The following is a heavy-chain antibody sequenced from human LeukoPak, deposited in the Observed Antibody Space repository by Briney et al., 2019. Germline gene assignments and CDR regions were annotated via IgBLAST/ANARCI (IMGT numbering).Heavy chain of an antibody. V-gene: IGHV4-38-2*02. D-gene: IGHD5-18*01. J-gene: IGHJ6*03. CDR2: IYHSGST. CDR3: ARTTEGGYTYDYFYYYYMDV. CDR1: GYSISSGYY. Sequence: SETLSLTCTVSGYSISSGYYWGWIRQPPGKGLEWIGSIYHSGSTYYDPSLKSRVTISVDTSKNQFSLKLSSVTAADTAVYYCARTTEGGYTYDYFYYYYMDVWGKGTTVTISS.